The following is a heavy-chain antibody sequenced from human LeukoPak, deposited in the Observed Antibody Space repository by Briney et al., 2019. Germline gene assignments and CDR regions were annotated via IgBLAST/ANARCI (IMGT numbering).Heavy chain of an antibody. Sequence: GGSLRLSCAASGFTFSSYWMHWVRQAPGKGLEWVSGINWSGGSTGYADSVKGRFTISRDNAKNSLYLQMNSLRAEDTALYYCAREGVRAIDYWGQGTLVTVSS. V-gene: IGHV3-20*04. CDR1: GFTFSSYW. D-gene: IGHD3-16*01. J-gene: IGHJ4*02. CDR2: INWSGGST. CDR3: AREGVRAIDY.